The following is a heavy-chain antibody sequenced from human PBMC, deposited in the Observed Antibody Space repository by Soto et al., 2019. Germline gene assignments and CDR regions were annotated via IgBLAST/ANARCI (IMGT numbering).Heavy chain of an antibody. V-gene: IGHV3-72*01. CDR2: ARNKANSYTT. CDR1: GCTFTDHH. J-gene: IGHJ4*02. CDR3: PSLMGTSFDL. D-gene: IGHD2-8*01. Sequence: SLRLAFAPSGCTFTDHHMDCVRQAPGKGLEWVGRARNKANSYTTAYAASVKGRFAISRDDSKNSLSLQMNSLKTEDTAVYFSPSLMGTSFDLRGQGPLLTVSS.